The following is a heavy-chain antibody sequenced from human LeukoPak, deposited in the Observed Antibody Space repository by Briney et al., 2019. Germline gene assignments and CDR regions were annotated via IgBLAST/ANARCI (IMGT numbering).Heavy chain of an antibody. J-gene: IGHJ4*02. CDR1: GFTFSSYA. Sequence: GGSLRLSCAASGFTFSSYAMSWVRQAPGKGLEWVSAISGSGGSTYYADSVKGRFTISRDNSKNTLYLQMNSLRAEDTAVYYCASSPRRTSHSSGYYHTNRGDYWGQGTLVTVSS. D-gene: IGHD3-22*01. CDR2: ISGSGGST. V-gene: IGHV3-23*01. CDR3: ASSPRRTSHSSGYYHTNRGDY.